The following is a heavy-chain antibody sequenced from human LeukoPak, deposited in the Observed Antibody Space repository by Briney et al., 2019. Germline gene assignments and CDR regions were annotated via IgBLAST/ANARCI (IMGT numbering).Heavy chain of an antibody. J-gene: IGHJ4*02. D-gene: IGHD3-22*01. CDR1: GGSFSGYY. V-gene: IGHV4-34*01. Sequence: PSETLSLTCAVYGGSFSGYYWSWIRQPPGKGLEWVGEFNHSGSTKYNPSLKSRVTISVDTSKNQFSLKLSSVTAADTAVYYCAGSFLLDGSGYYRDYGGQGTLVTVSS. CDR3: AGSFLLDGSGYYRDY. CDR2: FNHSGST.